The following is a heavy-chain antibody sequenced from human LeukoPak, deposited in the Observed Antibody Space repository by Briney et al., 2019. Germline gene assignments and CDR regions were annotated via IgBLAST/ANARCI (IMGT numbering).Heavy chain of an antibody. D-gene: IGHD3-9*01. CDR1: GYSFTNYW. CDR2: IDPSDSYT. J-gene: IGHJ4*02. CDR3: ARHSNYDTLTGYPH. V-gene: IGHV5-10-1*01. Sequence: GESLKISCKGSGYSFTNYWINWVRQMPGKGLEWMGRIDPSDSYTDYSPSFQGHVTISIDKSISTAYLQWSSLKASDTAMYYCARHSNYDTLTGYPHWGQGTLVTVSS.